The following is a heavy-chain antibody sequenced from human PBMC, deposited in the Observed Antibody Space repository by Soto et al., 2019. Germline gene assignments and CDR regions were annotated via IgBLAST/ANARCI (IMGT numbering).Heavy chain of an antibody. CDR2: IYYSGST. J-gene: IGHJ5*02. V-gene: IGHV4-59*12. Sequence: QVQLQESGPGLVEPSETLSLTCSVSGDSISSSYWSWIRQPPGKGLEWIGYIYYSGSTNYNPSLKGRVIISLDTSKHQFSLKLSSVTAADTAVYYCARGYNWFDPWGQGTLVTVSS. CDR1: GDSISSSY. CDR3: ARGYNWFDP.